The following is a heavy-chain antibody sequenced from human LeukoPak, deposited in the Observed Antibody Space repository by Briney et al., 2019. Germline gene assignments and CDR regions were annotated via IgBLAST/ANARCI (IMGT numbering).Heavy chain of an antibody. V-gene: IGHV3-30*18. CDR1: GFTFSSYG. Sequence: PGRSLRLSCAASGFTFSSYGMHWVRQAPGKGLEWVAVISYDGSNKYYADSVKGRFTISRDNSKNTLYLQVNSLGAEDTAVYYCAKAGNYYDSSGYSTSFDYWGQGTLVTVSS. CDR2: ISYDGSNK. CDR3: AKAGNYYDSSGYSTSFDY. D-gene: IGHD3-22*01. J-gene: IGHJ4*02.